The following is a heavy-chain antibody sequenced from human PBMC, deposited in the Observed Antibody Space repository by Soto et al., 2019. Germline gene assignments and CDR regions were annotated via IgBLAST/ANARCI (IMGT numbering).Heavy chain of an antibody. V-gene: IGHV1-2*04. J-gene: IGHJ6*02. D-gene: IGHD6-19*01. CDR2: INPNSGGT. CDR1: GYTFTGYY. CDR3: ARTAIAVAGTGYYYVMDV. Sequence: ASVKVSCKASGYTFTGYYMHWVRQAPGQGLEWMGWINPNSGGTNYAQKFQGWVTMTRDTSISTAYMELSRLRSDDTAVYYCARTAIAVAGTGYYYVMDVWGQGTTVIVSS.